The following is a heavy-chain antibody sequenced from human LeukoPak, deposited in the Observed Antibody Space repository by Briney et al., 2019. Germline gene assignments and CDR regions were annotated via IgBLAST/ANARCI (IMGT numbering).Heavy chain of an antibody. V-gene: IGHV3-23*01. J-gene: IGHJ4*02. Sequence: PGGSLRLSCAASGFAFSDFAMNWVRQAPGKGLEWVSTITTTGDRKYYSDSVKGRFTISRDNSKNMLHQQMNIQRVEDTAVYYCARGWQCPEDWGQGTRVTVSS. CDR3: ARGWQCPED. CDR1: GFAFSDFA. D-gene: IGHD6-19*01. CDR2: ITTTGDRK.